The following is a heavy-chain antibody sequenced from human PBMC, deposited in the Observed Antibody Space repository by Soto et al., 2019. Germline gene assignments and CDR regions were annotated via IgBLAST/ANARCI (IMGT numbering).Heavy chain of an antibody. J-gene: IGHJ6*02. CDR1: GFTFSSYG. CDR3: AKDRGSITSVVGATQTLYGMDV. D-gene: IGHD1-26*01. CDR2: ISYDGSNK. Sequence: QVQLVESGGGVVQPGRSLRLSCADSGFTFSSYGMHWVRQAPGKGLEWVAVISYDGSNKYYGDSVKGRFTISRDNSKNTLYLQMNSLRAEDTAVYYCAKDRGSITSVVGATQTLYGMDVWGQGTTVTVSS. V-gene: IGHV3-30*18.